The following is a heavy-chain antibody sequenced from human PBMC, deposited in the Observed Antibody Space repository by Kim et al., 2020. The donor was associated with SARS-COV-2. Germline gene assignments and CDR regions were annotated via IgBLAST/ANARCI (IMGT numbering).Heavy chain of an antibody. CDR1: GFTFSSYS. CDR2: ISSSSSYI. CDR3: ARDSTVEVYYDFWSGYYRHYYYGMDV. Sequence: GGSLRLSCAASGFTFSSYSMNWVRQAPGKGLEWVSSISSSSSYIYYADSVKGRFTISRDNAKNSLYLQMNSLRAEDTAVYYCARDSTVEVYYDFWSGYYRHYYYGMDVWGQGTTVTVSS. V-gene: IGHV3-21*01. D-gene: IGHD3-3*01. J-gene: IGHJ6*02.